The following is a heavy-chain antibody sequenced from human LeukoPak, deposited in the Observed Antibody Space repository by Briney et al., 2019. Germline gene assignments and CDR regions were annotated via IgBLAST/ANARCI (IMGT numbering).Heavy chain of an antibody. Sequence: ASVKVSCKASGYTFIGYYMHWVRQAPGQGLEWMGWINPNSGGTNYAQKFQGRVTMTRDTSISTAYMELSRLRSDDTAVYYCARESWYRRIGDYYYYMDVWGKGTTVTVSS. J-gene: IGHJ6*03. CDR1: GYTFIGYY. D-gene: IGHD6-13*01. CDR3: ARESWYRRIGDYYYYMDV. V-gene: IGHV1-2*02. CDR2: INPNSGGT.